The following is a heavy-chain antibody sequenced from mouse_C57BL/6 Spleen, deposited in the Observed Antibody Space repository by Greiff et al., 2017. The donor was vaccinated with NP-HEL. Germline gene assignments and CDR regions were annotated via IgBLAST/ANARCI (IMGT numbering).Heavy chain of an antibody. V-gene: IGHV1-26*01. CDR3: ARWSNYDAKGY. J-gene: IGHJ4*01. CDR1: GYTFTDYY. CDR2: INPNNGGT. D-gene: IGHD2-5*01. Sequence: EVKLQQSGPELVKPGASVKISCKASGYTFTDYYMNWVKQSHGKSLEWIGDINPNNGGTSYNQKFKGKATLTVDKSSSPAYMELRSLTSEDSAVYYCARWSNYDAKGYWGQGTSVTVSS.